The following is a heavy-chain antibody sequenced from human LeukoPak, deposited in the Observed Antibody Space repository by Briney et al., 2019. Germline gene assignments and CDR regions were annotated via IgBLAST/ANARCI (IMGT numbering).Heavy chain of an antibody. CDR3: ARDDYYDSSGPSDAFDI. Sequence: GGSLRLSCAASGFTFSSYSMNWVRQAPGKGLEWVSSINSSSSYIYYADSVKGRFTISRDNAKNSLYLQMNSLRAEDTAVYYCARDDYYDSSGPSDAFDIWGQGTMVTVSS. CDR2: INSSSSYI. CDR1: GFTFSSYS. D-gene: IGHD3-22*01. J-gene: IGHJ3*02. V-gene: IGHV3-21*01.